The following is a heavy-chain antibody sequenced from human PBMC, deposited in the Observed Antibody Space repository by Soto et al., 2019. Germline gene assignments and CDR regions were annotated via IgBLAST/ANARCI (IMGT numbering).Heavy chain of an antibody. D-gene: IGHD6-6*01. Sequence: PSETLSLTCAVYGGSFSGYYWSWIRQPPGKGLEWIGEINHSGSTNYNPSLKSRVTISVDTSKNQFSLKLSSVTAADTAVYYCAGGRIAARPPRSKFDYWGQGTLVTVSS. J-gene: IGHJ4*02. CDR2: INHSGST. CDR1: GGSFSGYY. CDR3: AGGRIAARPPRSKFDY. V-gene: IGHV4-34*01.